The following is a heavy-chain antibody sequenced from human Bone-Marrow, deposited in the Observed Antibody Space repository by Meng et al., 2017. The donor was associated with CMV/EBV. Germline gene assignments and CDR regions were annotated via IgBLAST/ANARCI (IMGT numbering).Heavy chain of an antibody. CDR1: GFTFSDYY. D-gene: IGHD6-13*01. CDR3: ARVVAAAARPQNWFDP. J-gene: IGHJ5*02. CDR2: ISSSGSTI. Sequence: GGSLRLSCAASGFTFSDYYMSWIRQAPGKGLEWVSYISSSGSTIYYADSVKGRFTISRDNAKNALYLQMNSLRAEDTAVYYCARVVAAAARPQNWFDPWGHGTLVTVSS. V-gene: IGHV3-11*01.